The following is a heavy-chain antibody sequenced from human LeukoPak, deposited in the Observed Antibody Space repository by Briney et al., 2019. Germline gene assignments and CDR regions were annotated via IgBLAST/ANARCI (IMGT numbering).Heavy chain of an antibody. CDR2: ISAYNGNT. CDR3: ARSYDFWCGPPSGLFDP. CDR1: GYTFTSYG. Sequence: ASVKVSCKASGYTFTSYGISWVRQAPGQGLEWMGWISAYNGNTNYAQKLQGRVTMTTDTSTSTAYMELRSLRSDDTAVYYCARSYDFWCGPPSGLFDPWGQGTLVTVSS. D-gene: IGHD3-3*01. V-gene: IGHV1-18*01. J-gene: IGHJ5*02.